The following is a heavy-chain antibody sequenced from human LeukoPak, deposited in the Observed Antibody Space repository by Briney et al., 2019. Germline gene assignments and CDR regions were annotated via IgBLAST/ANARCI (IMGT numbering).Heavy chain of an antibody. D-gene: IGHD6-19*01. CDR2: IKQDGSEK. V-gene: IGHV3-7*01. J-gene: IGHJ1*01. Sequence: GGSLRLSCEASGLTFNKYWMTWVRQAPGKGLKWVANIKQDGSEKNYVDSVKGRFTISRDNAKNSLSLRMNSLSAEDTAVYYCATGYSSGWYFYFQHWGQGSLVSVSS. CDR3: ATGYSSGWYFYFQH. CDR1: GLTFNKYW.